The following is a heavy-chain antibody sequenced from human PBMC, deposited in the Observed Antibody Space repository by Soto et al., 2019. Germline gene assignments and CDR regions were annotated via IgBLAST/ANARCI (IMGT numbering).Heavy chain of an antibody. CDR3: AKEPLAQGSGWYAXY. Sequence: PGGSLRLSCAASGFTFSSCAMGWVRQAPGKGLEWVSDIIDSGGSTYYADSVKGRFTISRDNSKNTLYLQMNSLRAEDTAVYYCAKEPLAQGSGWYAXYWGQGTLVTVSS. J-gene: IGHJ4*02. D-gene: IGHD6-19*01. CDR1: GFTFSSCA. CDR2: IIDSGGST. V-gene: IGHV3-23*01.